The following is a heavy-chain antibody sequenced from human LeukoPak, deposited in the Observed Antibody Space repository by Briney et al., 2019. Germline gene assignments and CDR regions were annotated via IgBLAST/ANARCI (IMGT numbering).Heavy chain of an antibody. CDR3: AKEYYYDSSGSPPSSAFDI. D-gene: IGHD3-22*01. J-gene: IGHJ3*02. V-gene: IGHV4-34*01. CDR2: INHSGST. Sequence: SETLSLTCAVYGGSFSGYYWSWIRQPPGKGLEWIGEINHSGSTNYNPSLKSRVTISVDTSKNQFSLKLSSVTAADTAVYYCAKEYYYDSSGSPPSSAFDIWGQGTMVTVSS. CDR1: GGSFSGYY.